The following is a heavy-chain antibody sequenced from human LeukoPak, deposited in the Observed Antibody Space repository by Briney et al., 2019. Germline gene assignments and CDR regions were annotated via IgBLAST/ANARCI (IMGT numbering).Heavy chain of an antibody. CDR1: GYIFSNYY. D-gene: IGHD2-2*01. V-gene: IGHV1-46*03. CDR3: LRSSGYCSSTSCYPYNWFDP. CDR2: VNPSGGGT. Sequence: ASVKVSCKASGYIFSNYYMHWVRQAPGQGLEWMGIVNPSGGGTSNAQKFQGRVTMTRDTSTSTAYMELRSLRSDDTAVYYCLRSSGYCSSTSCYPYNWFDPWGKGTTVTVSS. J-gene: IGHJ5*01.